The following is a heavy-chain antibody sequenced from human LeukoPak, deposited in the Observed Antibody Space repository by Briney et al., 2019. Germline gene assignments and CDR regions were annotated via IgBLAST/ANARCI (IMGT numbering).Heavy chain of an antibody. D-gene: IGHD5-24*01. CDR1: GFTFSSYS. CDR3: ARRRWFDY. CDR2: ISSSSSYI. Sequence: SGGSLRLSCAASGFTFSSYSMNWVRQAPAKRLEWVSSISSSSSYIYYADSVKGRFTISRDNAKNSLYLQMNSLRAEDTAVYYCARRRWFDYWGQGTLVTVSS. J-gene: IGHJ5*01. V-gene: IGHV3-21*01.